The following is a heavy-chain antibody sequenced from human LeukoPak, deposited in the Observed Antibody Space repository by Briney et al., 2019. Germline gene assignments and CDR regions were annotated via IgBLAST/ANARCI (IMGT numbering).Heavy chain of an antibody. D-gene: IGHD4-17*01. CDR1: GGTFSSYA. V-gene: IGHV1-69*04. Sequence: GASVKVSCKASGGTFSSYAISWVRQAPGQGLEWMGRIIPILGIANYAQKFQGRVTITADKSTSTAYMELSSLRSEDTAVYYCARDSYGDYNIPWGQGTLVTVSS. J-gene: IGHJ5*02. CDR3: ARDSYGDYNIP. CDR2: IIPILGIA.